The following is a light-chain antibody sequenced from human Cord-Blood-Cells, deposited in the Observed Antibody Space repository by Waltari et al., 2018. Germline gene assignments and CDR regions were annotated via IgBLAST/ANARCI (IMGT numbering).Light chain of an antibody. CDR1: QSVLYSSNNKNY. CDR3: QQYYSTPRT. J-gene: IGKJ1*01. Sequence: DIVMTQSPDSLAVSLRARATINCKSSQSVLYSSNNKNYLAWYQQKPGQPPKLLIYWASTRESGVPDRFSGSGSGTDFTLTISSLQAEDVAVYYCQQYYSTPRTFGQGTKVEIK. V-gene: IGKV4-1*01. CDR2: WAS.